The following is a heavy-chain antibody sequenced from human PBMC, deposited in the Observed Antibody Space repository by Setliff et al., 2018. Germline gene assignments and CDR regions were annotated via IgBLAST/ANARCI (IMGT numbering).Heavy chain of an antibody. J-gene: IGHJ4*02. V-gene: IGHV1-69*05. Sequence: ASVKVSCKASGGTFSSYAISWVRQAPGQGLEWMGGIIPIFGTANYAQKFQGRVTITTDESTSTAYMELSSLRSEDTAVYYCATWYYYDSSGYYLYYWGQGTLVTVS. CDR1: GGTFSSYA. D-gene: IGHD3-22*01. CDR3: ATWYYYDSSGYYLYY. CDR2: IIPIFGTA.